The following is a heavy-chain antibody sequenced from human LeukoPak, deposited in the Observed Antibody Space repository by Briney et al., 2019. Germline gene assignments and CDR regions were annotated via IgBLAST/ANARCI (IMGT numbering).Heavy chain of an antibody. CDR1: GFTFDDYA. V-gene: IGHV3-9*01. CDR3: AKDRITMAVGVDY. J-gene: IGHJ4*02. CDR2: ISWNSGSI. Sequence: QPGRSLRLSCAASGFTFDDYAMHWVRQAPGKGLEWVSGISWNSGSIGYADSVKGRFTISRDNSKNTLYLQMNSLRAEDTAVYYCAKDRITMAVGVDYWGQGTLVTVSS. D-gene: IGHD3-22*01.